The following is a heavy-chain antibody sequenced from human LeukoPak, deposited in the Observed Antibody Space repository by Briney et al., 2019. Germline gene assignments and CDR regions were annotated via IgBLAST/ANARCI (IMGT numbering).Heavy chain of an antibody. J-gene: IGHJ4*02. V-gene: IGHV1-69*13. CDR3: ARLGVRRVATGIDY. CDR1: GGTFSSYA. CDR2: IIPIFGTA. D-gene: IGHD5-12*01. Sequence: SVKVSCKASGGTFSSYAISWVRQAPGQGLEWMGGIIPIFGTANYAQKFQGRVTITADESTSTAYMELSSLRSEDTAVYYCARLGVRRVATGIDYWGQGTLVTVS.